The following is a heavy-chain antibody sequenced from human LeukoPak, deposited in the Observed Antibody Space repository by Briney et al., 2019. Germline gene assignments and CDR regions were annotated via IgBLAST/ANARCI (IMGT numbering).Heavy chain of an antibody. J-gene: IGHJ4*02. CDR1: GYTFTGYY. Sequence: ASVKVSCKASGYTFTGYYMHWVRQAPGQGLEWMGWINPNSGGTNYAQKFQGRVTMTRDTSISTAYMELTRLTSDDTAVYYCARELLGSCSGGVCSKAHYFDSWGQGTLVTVSS. CDR3: ARELLGSCSGGVCSKAHYFDS. D-gene: IGHD2-15*01. V-gene: IGHV1-2*02. CDR2: INPNSGGT.